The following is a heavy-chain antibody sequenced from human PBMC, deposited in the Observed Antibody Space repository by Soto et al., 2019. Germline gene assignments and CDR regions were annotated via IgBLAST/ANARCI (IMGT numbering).Heavy chain of an antibody. D-gene: IGHD2-2*01. Sequence: GESLKISGKGSGCSFTSYWIGWVRQMPGKGLEWMGIIYPGDSDTRYSPSFQGQVTISADKSISTAYLQWSSLKASDTAMYYCARRGYCSSTSCYAHWFDPWGQGTLVTVSS. CDR3: ARRGYCSSTSCYAHWFDP. CDR1: GCSFTSYW. CDR2: IYPGDSDT. V-gene: IGHV5-51*01. J-gene: IGHJ5*02.